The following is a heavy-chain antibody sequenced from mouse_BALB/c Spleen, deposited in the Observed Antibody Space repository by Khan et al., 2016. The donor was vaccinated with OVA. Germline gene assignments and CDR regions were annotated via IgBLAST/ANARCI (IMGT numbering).Heavy chain of an antibody. CDR1: GLNIKDNY. J-gene: IGHJ2*01. CDR2: IDPPTGNT. V-gene: IGHV14-3*02. Sequence: MQLEESGAELVKSGATVKLSCTASGLNIKDNYMNWLKQWPGQGLEWIGWIDPPTGNTKYDPKFQGKVTITADTSANTAYLQLSSLTSEDTAVYYCAGMARKWGQGTTLTVSS. CDR3: AGMARK.